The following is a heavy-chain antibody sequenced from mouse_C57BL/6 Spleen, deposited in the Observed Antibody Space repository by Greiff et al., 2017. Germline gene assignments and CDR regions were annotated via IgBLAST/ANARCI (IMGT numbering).Heavy chain of an antibody. CDR2: IDPENGDT. J-gene: IGHJ2*01. V-gene: IGHV14-4*01. CDR1: GFNIKDDY. D-gene: IGHD3-3*01. Sequence: EVQLQQSGAELVRPGASVKLSCTASGFNIKDDYMHWVKQRPEQGLEWIGWIDPENGDTEYASKFQGKATITADPSSNTAYLQLSSLTSEDTAVYDCTARAVRHGYFDYWGQGTTLTVSS. CDR3: TARAVRHGYFDY.